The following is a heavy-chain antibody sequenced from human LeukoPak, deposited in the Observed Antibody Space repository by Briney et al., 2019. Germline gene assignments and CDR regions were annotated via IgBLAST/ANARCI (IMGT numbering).Heavy chain of an antibody. J-gene: IGHJ4*02. CDR1: GGSISSSNW. D-gene: IGHD6-19*01. CDR3: ASTLIGIAVAGTVY. V-gene: IGHV4-4*02. CDR2: IYHSGST. Sequence: PSETLSLTCAVSGGSISSSNWWSWVRQPPGKGLEWIGEIYHSGSTNYNPSLKSRVTISVDKSKNQFSLKLSSVTAADTAVYYCASTLIGIAVAGTVYWGQGTLVTVSP.